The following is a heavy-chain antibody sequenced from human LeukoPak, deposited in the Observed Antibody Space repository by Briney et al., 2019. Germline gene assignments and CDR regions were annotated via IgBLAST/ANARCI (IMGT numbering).Heavy chain of an antibody. Sequence: SETLSLTCTVSGGSISSYYWNWIRQPPGKGLEWIGYIYYSGSTNYNPSLKSRVTISVDTPKNQFSLKLSSVTAADTAVYYCARDGRYAPFRYDAFDVWGQGTMVTVSS. J-gene: IGHJ3*01. CDR2: IYYSGST. CDR3: ARDGRYAPFRYDAFDV. V-gene: IGHV4-59*01. CDR1: GGSISSYY. D-gene: IGHD1-26*01.